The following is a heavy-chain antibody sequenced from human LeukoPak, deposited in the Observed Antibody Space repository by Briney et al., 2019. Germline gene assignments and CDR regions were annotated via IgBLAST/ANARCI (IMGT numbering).Heavy chain of an antibody. CDR3: ARDDSFQFDS. Sequence: ASLKASCKASGYTFTAYYIHSVRQAPRHRLKWMGWNNPNTGRTNYVQKFQGRVTMTRATSISTAYMELSSLTSDDTAVYYCARDDSFQFDSWGQGTLVTVSS. CDR2: NNPNTGRT. J-gene: IGHJ4*02. V-gene: IGHV1-2*02. CDR1: GYTFTAYY. D-gene: IGHD5-18*01.